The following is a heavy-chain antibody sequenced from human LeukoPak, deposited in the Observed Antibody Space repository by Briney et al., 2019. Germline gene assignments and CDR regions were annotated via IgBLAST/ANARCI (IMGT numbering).Heavy chain of an antibody. CDR3: AKFLSGIAAAGEAS. D-gene: IGHD6-13*01. J-gene: IGHJ5*02. CDR1: GFTFSDCY. V-gene: IGHV3-11*04. CDR2: ISSSGSTI. Sequence: GGSLRLSCAASGFTFSDCYMSWIRQAPGKGLEWVSYISSSGSTIYYADSVKGRFTISRDNAKNSLYLQMNSLRAEDTAVYYCAKFLSGIAAAGEASWGQGILVTVSS.